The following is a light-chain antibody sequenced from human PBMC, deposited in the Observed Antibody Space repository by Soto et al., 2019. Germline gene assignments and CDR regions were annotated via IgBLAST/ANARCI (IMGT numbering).Light chain of an antibody. CDR1: QSVNSH. V-gene: IGKV3-15*01. Sequence: IVMTQSPATLPVSPGERATLSCRTSQSVNSHLAWYQHKPGQAPRLLIYGAPSRATGIPTRFSGSGSGTEFTLTIDSLQSEDFAVYYCQQYNNWPRTFGQGTKVDIK. CDR2: GAP. CDR3: QQYNNWPRT. J-gene: IGKJ1*01.